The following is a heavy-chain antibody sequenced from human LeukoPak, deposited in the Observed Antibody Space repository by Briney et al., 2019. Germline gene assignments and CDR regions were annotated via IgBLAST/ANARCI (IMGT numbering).Heavy chain of an antibody. J-gene: IGHJ6*03. CDR3: ARGRDTPGHYYYYMDV. CDR1: GGSISSYY. Sequence: PSETLSLTCTVSGGSISSYYWSWIRQPAGKGLEWIGRIYTSGSTNYNPSLKSRVTISVDKSKNQFSLKLSSVTAADTAVYYCARGRDTPGHYYYYMDVWGKGTTVTVSS. V-gene: IGHV4-4*07. D-gene: IGHD5-18*01. CDR2: IYTSGST.